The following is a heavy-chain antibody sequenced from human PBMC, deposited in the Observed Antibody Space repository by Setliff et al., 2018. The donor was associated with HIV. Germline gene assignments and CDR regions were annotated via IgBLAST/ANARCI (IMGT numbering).Heavy chain of an antibody. J-gene: IGHJ4*02. D-gene: IGHD4-17*01. CDR3: ARAAAGNTGPFDL. CDR1: GYSISSGYY. Sequence: SETLSLTCAVSGYSISSGYYWGWIRQPPGKGLEWIGSIYHSGSTYYNPSLNDRATISLDTSKNQFSLKLNSVTAADTAVYYCARAAAGNTGPFDLWGQGSPVTVSS. CDR2: IYHSGST. V-gene: IGHV4-38-2*01.